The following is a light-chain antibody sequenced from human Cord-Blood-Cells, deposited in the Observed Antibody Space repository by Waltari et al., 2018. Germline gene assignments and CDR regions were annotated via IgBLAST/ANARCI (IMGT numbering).Light chain of an antibody. CDR2: EGS. CDR3: CSYAGSSTSWV. CDR1: SSDVGSSNL. J-gene: IGLJ3*02. V-gene: IGLV2-23*01. Sequence: QSALTQPASVSGSPGQSITISRTGTSSDVGSSNLFSWYQQHPGKAPKLMIYEGSKRPSGVSNRFSGSKSGNTASLTISGLQAEDEADYYCCSYAGSSTSWVFGGGTKLTVL.